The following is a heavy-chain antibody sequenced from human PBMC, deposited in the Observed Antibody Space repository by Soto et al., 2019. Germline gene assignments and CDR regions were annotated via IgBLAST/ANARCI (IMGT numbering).Heavy chain of an antibody. D-gene: IGHD6-19*01. Sequence: GGSLRLSCAASGFTFSSYGMHWVRQAPGKGLEWVAVIWYDGSNKYYADSVKGRFTISRDNSRNTLYLQMNSLRAEDTAVYYCASLSTVAGFYDWGQGTLVPVSS. V-gene: IGHV3-33*01. CDR3: ASLSTVAGFYD. CDR2: IWYDGSNK. CDR1: GFTFSSYG. J-gene: IGHJ4*02.